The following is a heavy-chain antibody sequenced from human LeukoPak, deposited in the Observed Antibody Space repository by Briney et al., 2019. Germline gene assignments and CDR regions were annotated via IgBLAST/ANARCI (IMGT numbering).Heavy chain of an antibody. J-gene: IGHJ3*02. V-gene: IGHV1-46*01. D-gene: IGHD1-26*01. Sequence: ASVKVSCKASGYTFTSYYMHWVREAPRQGLEWMGIKNPSGGSTSCAQKFQGRVTMTRDTPPSTVYRELSSLRCEHTPVFYCARVGAKSAFDIWGQGTMVTVSS. CDR2: KNPSGGST. CDR1: GYTFTSYY. CDR3: ARVGAKSAFDI.